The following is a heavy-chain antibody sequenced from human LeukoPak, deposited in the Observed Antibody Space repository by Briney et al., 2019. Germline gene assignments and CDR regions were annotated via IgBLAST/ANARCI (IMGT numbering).Heavy chain of an antibody. V-gene: IGHV1-69-2*01. CDR3: ATDSRADSSGYIY. CDR2: VDPEDGKT. Sequence: ASVKISCKVSGYTFTDYYMHWVPQAPGKGLEWMGLVDPEDGKTIYAEKFQGRVTITADTSTDTAYMELSSLRSEDTAVYYCATDSRADSSGYIYWGQGTLVTVSS. J-gene: IGHJ4*02. CDR1: GYTFTDYY. D-gene: IGHD3-22*01.